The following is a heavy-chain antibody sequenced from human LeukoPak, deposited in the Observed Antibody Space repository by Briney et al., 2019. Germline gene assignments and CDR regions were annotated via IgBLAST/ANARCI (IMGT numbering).Heavy chain of an antibody. J-gene: IGHJ4*02. CDR1: GGSISSGGYY. V-gene: IGHV4-31*03. Sequence: TLSLTCTVSGGSISSGGYYWSWIRQHPGKGLEWIGYIYYSGSTYYNPSLKSRVTISVDTSKNQFSLKLSSVTAADTAVYYCAREKGYSSSWYAVKFFDYWGQGTLVTVSS. CDR2: IYYSGST. D-gene: IGHD6-13*01. CDR3: AREKGYSSSWYAVKFFDY.